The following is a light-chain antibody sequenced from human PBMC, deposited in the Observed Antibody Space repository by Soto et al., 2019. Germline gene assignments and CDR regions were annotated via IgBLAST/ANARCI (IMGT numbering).Light chain of an antibody. J-gene: IGLJ1*01. V-gene: IGLV2-11*01. CDR3: RSYAGRYTYV. CDR1: SSVVGGYKY. CDR2: DVS. Sequence: QSALTQPRSVSGSPGQSVTIACTVTSSVVGGYKYVSWYQKHPGKAPKLMIYDVSKRPSGVPDRFSGSKSGNTASLTISGLPAADEADYYCRSYAGRYTYVFGPGTQVPVL.